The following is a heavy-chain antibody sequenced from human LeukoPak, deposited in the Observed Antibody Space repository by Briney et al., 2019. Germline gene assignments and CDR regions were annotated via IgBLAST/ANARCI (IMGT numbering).Heavy chain of an antibody. V-gene: IGHV3-7*01. J-gene: IGHJ4*02. D-gene: IGHD1-26*01. Sequence: AGGSLRLSCAASGFTFSSFWMGWVRQAPGKGLEWVAIINQDGSQKYYVDSVKGRFTISRDNAKNSLYLQMDSLRVEDTAVYHCAKDVEWGRMDLWGQGTLATVSS. CDR1: GFTFSSFW. CDR2: INQDGSQK. CDR3: AKDVEWGRMDL.